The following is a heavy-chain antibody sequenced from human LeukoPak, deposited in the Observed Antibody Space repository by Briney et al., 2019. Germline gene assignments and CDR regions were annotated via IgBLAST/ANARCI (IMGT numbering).Heavy chain of an antibody. CDR2: IIPILGIA. CDR3: AGGYGPGAEYFQH. D-gene: IGHD5-18*01. J-gene: IGHJ1*01. V-gene: IGHV1-69*04. CDR1: GGTFSSYA. Sequence: SVKVSCKASGGTFSSYAISWVRQAPGQGLEWMGRIIPILGIANYAQKFQGRVTITADKSTSTAYMELSSLRSEDTAVYYCAGGYGPGAEYFQHWGQGTLVTVSS.